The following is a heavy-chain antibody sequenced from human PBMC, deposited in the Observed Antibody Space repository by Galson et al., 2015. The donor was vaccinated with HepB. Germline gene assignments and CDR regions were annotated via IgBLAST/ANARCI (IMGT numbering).Heavy chain of an antibody. CDR2: IGTSGGST. D-gene: IGHD3-22*01. CDR3: ARQAGSSVYSCLHY. V-gene: IGHV3-23*01. J-gene: IGHJ4*02. CDR1: GFTFSSYA. Sequence: SLRLSCAASGFTFSSYAMSWVRQAPGKGLEWVSTIGTSGGSTYYADSVKGRFIISRDNSENTLFLQMNSLRAEDTAVYYCARQAGSSVYSCLHYWGQGTLVTVSS.